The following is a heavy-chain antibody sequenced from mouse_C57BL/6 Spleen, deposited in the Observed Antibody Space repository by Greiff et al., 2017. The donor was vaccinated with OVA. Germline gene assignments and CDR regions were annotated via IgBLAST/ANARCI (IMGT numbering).Heavy chain of an antibody. CDR3: ARRSTVVENGWYFDV. J-gene: IGHJ1*03. Sequence: VQLQQSGAELAKPGASVKLSCKASGYTFTSYWMHWVKQRPGQGLEWIGYINPSSGYTKYNQKFKDKAPLTADKSSSTAYMQLSSLTYEDSAVYYCARRSTVVENGWYFDVWGTGTTVTVSS. D-gene: IGHD1-1*01. CDR1: GYTFTSYW. V-gene: IGHV1-7*01. CDR2: INPSSGYT.